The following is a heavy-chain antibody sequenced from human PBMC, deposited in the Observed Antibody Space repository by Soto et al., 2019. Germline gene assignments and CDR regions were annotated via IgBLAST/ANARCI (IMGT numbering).Heavy chain of an antibody. Sequence: EVLLLESGGGMVQPGGSLRLSCAASGFTFSSYAMSWVHQAPGKGLEWVSAISDNADSTSYPDSVEGRFSISRDNYKYTLYLHMNSLRVDDTAVYYCAKKGRTGDGYDYFDYWGQGTLVTVSS. CDR1: GFTFSSYA. CDR2: ISDNADST. J-gene: IGHJ4*02. D-gene: IGHD4-17*01. V-gene: IGHV3-23*01. CDR3: AKKGRTGDGYDYFDY.